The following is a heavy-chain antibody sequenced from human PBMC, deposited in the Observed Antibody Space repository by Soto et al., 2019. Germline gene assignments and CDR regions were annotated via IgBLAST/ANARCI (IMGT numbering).Heavy chain of an antibody. Sequence: GASVKVSCKASGYTFTSYAMHWVRQAPGQRLEWMGWINAGNGNTKYSQKFQGRVTITRDTSASTAYMELSSLRSEDTAVYYCARRATSSLELVPNEYFQHWGQGTLVTVSS. D-gene: IGHD6-13*01. CDR3: ARRATSSLELVPNEYFQH. J-gene: IGHJ1*01. V-gene: IGHV1-3*01. CDR1: GYTFTSYA. CDR2: INAGNGNT.